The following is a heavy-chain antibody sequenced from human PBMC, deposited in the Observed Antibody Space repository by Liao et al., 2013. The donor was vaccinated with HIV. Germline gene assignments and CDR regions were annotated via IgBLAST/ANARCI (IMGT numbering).Heavy chain of an antibody. CDR1: GGSFSGYY. V-gene: IGHV4-34*01. CDR3: ARDQGLYCSSTSCYPDWFDP. CDR2: INHSGST. Sequence: QVQLQQWGAGLLKPSETLSLTCAVYGGSFSGYYWSWIRQPPGKGLEWIGEINHSGSTNYNPSLKSRVTISVDTSKNQFSLKLSSVTAADTAVYYCARDQGLYCSSTSCYPDWFDPGPGNPGHRLL. D-gene: IGHD2-2*01. J-gene: IGHJ5*02.